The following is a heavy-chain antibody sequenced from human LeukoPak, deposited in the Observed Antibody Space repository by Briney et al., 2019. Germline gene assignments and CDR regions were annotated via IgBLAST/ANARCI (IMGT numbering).Heavy chain of an antibody. D-gene: IGHD1-1*01. Sequence: SETLSLTCTVSGGSISSHYWSWIRQPAGRGLEWIGRIYTTSGSTNYNPSLRSRVIMSVDTSKNQVSLKLTSVTAADTAVYYCARDKSGRADNWFDPWGQGTLVTVSS. CDR3: ARDKSGRADNWFDP. CDR2: IYTTSGST. V-gene: IGHV4-4*07. CDR1: GGSISSHY. J-gene: IGHJ5*02.